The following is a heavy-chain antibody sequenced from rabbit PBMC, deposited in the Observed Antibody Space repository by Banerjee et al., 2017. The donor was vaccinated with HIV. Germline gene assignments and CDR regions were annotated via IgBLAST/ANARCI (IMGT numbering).Heavy chain of an antibody. CDR1: GGCFSYHYY. Sequence: QEQLEASGGVLVKPEGSRTLGCEATGGCFSYHYYMCWVRQAPGKGLVWIACIYTGSSGFAYFAISRRSRLTISKSYWTTVTLPTTIMLAAATASYYCGADAFGSVTGYDFNLWGQGTLVTVS. J-gene: IGHJ4*01. CDR2: IYTGSSGFA. V-gene: IGHV1S45*01. D-gene: IGHD4-2*01. CDR3: GADAFGSVTGYDFNL.